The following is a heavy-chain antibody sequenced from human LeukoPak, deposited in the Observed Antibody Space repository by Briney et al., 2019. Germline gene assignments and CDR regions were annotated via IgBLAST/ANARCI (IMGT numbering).Heavy chain of an antibody. Sequence: GGPLRLSCAASGFTVSSNYMSWVRQAPGKGLEWVSVIYSGGSTYYADSVKGRFTISRDNSKNTLYLQMNSLRAEDTAVYYCARDSAVAGTFSYWGQGTLVTVSS. V-gene: IGHV3-53*01. D-gene: IGHD6-19*01. CDR2: IYSGGST. J-gene: IGHJ4*02. CDR3: ARDSAVAGTFSY. CDR1: GFTVSSNY.